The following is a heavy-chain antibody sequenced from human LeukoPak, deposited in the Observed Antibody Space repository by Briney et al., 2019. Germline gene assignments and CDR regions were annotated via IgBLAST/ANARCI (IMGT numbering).Heavy chain of an antibody. CDR1: GYTFTSYG. Sequence: ASVKVSCKASGYTFTSYGISWVRQAPGQGLEWMGWISAYNGNTNYAQKLQGRVTMTTDTSTSTAYMELRSLRSDDTAVYYCARCLSKYYSTAFDIWGQGTMVTVSS. D-gene: IGHD3-10*01. J-gene: IGHJ3*02. CDR2: ISAYNGNT. V-gene: IGHV1-18*01. CDR3: ARCLSKYYSTAFDI.